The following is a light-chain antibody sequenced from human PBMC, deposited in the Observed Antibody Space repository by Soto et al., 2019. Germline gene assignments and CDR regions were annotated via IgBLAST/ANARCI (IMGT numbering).Light chain of an antibody. CDR1: QSVSSGY. J-gene: IGKJ1*01. Sequence: EIVLTQSPGTLSLSAGERATLSCRASQSVSSGYLAWYQQKPGQAPTVLIYGASNRATGIPDRFSGSGSGTDFTLTISRLEPEDFAVYYCQQYEISPTLGQGTKVEIK. CDR2: GAS. V-gene: IGKV3-20*01. CDR3: QQYEISPT.